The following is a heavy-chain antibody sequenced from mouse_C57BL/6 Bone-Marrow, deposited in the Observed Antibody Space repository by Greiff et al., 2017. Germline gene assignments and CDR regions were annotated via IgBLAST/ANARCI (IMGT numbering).Heavy chain of an antibody. J-gene: IGHJ3*01. CDR3: AWWDNAYWFAF. D-gene: IGHD1-1*02. CDR2: IYPANGDT. V-gene: IGHV1-37*01. Sequence: VQLQQSGPELVKPGASVKISCKASGYSFTGYCMNWVKQSHGKGLEWIGRIYPANGDTYYNQKFKGKATLTVYKSSSTANMELLVLSSEDFAVYYCAWWDNAYWFAFWGQGTLVTVSA. CDR1: GYSFTGYC.